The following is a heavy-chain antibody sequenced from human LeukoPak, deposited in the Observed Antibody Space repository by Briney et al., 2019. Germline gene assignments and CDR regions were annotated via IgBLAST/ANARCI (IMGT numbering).Heavy chain of an antibody. CDR2: IDSSGIT. D-gene: IGHD6-19*01. Sequence: PSETLSLTCTVSGGSISSFYYTWIRQPPGKGLEWIGYIDSSGITNYNSSLNSRVTISLDTSQNQFSLKLNSVTAADTAVYYCATAKYSSGWSDAFDIWGQGTMVTVSS. V-gene: IGHV4-59*03. CDR3: ATAKYSSGWSDAFDI. CDR1: GGSISSFY. J-gene: IGHJ3*02.